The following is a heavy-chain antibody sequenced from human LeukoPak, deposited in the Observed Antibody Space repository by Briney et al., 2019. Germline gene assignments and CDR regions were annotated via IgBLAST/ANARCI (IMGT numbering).Heavy chain of an antibody. CDR1: GGSITTDNYY. D-gene: IGHD2-2*01. CDR2: LYYGGST. CDR3: AKRYCSSTTCYDDRGAFDY. Sequence: SETLSLTCTVSGGSITTDNYYWDWIRQSPGRGLEWIGSLYYGGSTYYNPSLKSRVTISVDTSKNQFSLKLSSVTAADTAVYYCAKRYCSSTTCYDDRGAFDYWGQGTLVTVSS. V-gene: IGHV4-39*07. J-gene: IGHJ4*02.